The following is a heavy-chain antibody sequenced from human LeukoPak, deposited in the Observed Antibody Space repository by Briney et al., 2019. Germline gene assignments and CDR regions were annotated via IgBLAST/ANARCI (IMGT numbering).Heavy chain of an antibody. D-gene: IGHD6-19*01. CDR3: AREAGGWYLDAFYI. CDR2: ISSGAGTI. Sequence: GGSLRLSCAASGFSFSGYEMNWVRQAPGKGLEWVSYISSGAGTIYYAYSVKGRFTISRDNAKNSLYLQMNSLRAEDTAVYYCAREAGGWYLDAFYIWGQGTMVTVSS. V-gene: IGHV3-48*03. J-gene: IGHJ3*02. CDR1: GFSFSGYE.